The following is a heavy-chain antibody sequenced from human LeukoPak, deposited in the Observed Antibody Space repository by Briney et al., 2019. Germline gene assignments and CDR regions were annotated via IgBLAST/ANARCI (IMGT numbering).Heavy chain of an antibody. CDR1: ESTFSSYG. J-gene: IGHJ5*02. V-gene: IGHV3-30*02. Sequence: GGSLRLSCAASESTFSSYGMHWVRQAPGKGLEWVAFIRYDGSNKYYADSVKGRFTISRDNAKNSAYLQMNSLRSEDTAFYHCARDRCSSTSCYNTPNWFDPWGQGTLVTVSS. CDR3: ARDRCSSTSCYNTPNWFDP. CDR2: IRYDGSNK. D-gene: IGHD2-2*02.